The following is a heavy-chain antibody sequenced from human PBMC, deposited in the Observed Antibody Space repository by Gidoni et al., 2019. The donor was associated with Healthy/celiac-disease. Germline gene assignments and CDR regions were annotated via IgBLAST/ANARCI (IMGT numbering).Heavy chain of an antibody. D-gene: IGHD6-13*01. V-gene: IGHV1-2*02. CDR3: ARVRESSSWFSSPPLRYYFDY. CDR2: INPNSGGT. J-gene: IGHJ4*02. Sequence: VQLVQTGAEVKKPGSPVMVSCKASGYTFTGDSMQWVRQAPGQGLEWMGWINPNSGGTNYAQKCQGRVTMTRDTSISTAYMELSRLRSDDTAVYYCARVRESSSWFSSPPLRYYFDYWGQGTLVTVSA. CDR1: GYTFTGDS.